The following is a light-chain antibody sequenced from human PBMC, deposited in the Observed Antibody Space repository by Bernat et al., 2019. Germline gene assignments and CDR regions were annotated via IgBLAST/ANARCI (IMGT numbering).Light chain of an antibody. CDR3: QKYGSTPPT. CDR1: QSVSNTY. Sequence: EIVLTQSPGTLSLSPGQRATLSCRASQSVSNTYLAWYRQKPGQAPRLLISGASSRASGVPDRLTGGGSGTVFTLTIDRLEPEDFAVYYCQKYGSTPPTFGQGTRLEIK. V-gene: IGKV3-20*01. J-gene: IGKJ5*01. CDR2: GAS.